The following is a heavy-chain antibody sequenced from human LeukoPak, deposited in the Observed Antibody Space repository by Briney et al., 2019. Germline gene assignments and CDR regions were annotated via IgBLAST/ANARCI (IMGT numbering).Heavy chain of an antibody. CDR1: GGSFSGYY. V-gene: IGHV4-34*01. CDR2: INHSGST. CDR3: ARFLGRDGYKKRYFEY. Sequence: PSETLSLTCAVYGGSFSGYYWSWIRQPPGKGLEWIGEINHSGSTNYNPSLESRVTISVDTSKNQFSLKLSSVTAADTAVYYCARFLGRDGYKKRYFEYWGQGTLVTVSS. D-gene: IGHD5-24*01. J-gene: IGHJ4*02.